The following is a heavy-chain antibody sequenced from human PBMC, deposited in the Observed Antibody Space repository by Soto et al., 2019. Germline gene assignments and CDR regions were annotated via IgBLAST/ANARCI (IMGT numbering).Heavy chain of an antibody. CDR1: GFTFSSYA. CDR3: AKGHFYGSGTLLDY. J-gene: IGHJ4*02. Sequence: GSLRLSCAASGFTFSSYAMSWVRQAPGKGLEWVSGIVGSGASTYYADSVRGRFTISRDNSKNTLYLQMNSLRAEDTAVYYCAKGHFYGSGTLLDYWGQGTLVTVSS. CDR2: IVGSGAST. D-gene: IGHD3-10*01. V-gene: IGHV3-23*01.